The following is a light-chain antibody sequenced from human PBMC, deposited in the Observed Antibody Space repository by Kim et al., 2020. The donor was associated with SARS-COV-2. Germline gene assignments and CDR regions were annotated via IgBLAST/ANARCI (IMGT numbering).Light chain of an antibody. V-gene: IGLV3-19*01. CDR3: NSRDSSGDRWV. Sequence: SSELTQDPAVSVALGQTGSITCQGDSIRSYFASWYQQKPGQAPILVLYPETNRPSGIPDRFSGSVTITGAQAEDEADYYCNSRDSSGDRWVFGGGTQLTVL. J-gene: IGLJ3*02. CDR2: PET. CDR1: SIRSYF.